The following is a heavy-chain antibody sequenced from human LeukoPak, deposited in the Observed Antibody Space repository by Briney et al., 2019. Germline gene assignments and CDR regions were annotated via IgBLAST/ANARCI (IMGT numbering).Heavy chain of an antibody. D-gene: IGHD6-13*01. CDR3: ARDGIAAGTTFDY. J-gene: IGHJ4*02. CDR2: IYYLGST. Sequence: PSGTLSLTCSVSGGSITSGDYYWSWIRQPPGKGLEWLGHIYYLGSTYYNPSLKSRVTISVDTSKNQFSLKLSSVTAADTAVYYCARDGIAAGTTFDYWGQGTLVTVSS. CDR1: GGSITSGDYY. V-gene: IGHV4-30-4*08.